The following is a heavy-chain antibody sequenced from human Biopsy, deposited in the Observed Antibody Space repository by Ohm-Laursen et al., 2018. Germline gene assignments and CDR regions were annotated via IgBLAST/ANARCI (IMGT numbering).Heavy chain of an antibody. J-gene: IGHJ2*01. CDR3: ASAGYNPDWNFDL. CDR2: IYFTGRT. D-gene: IGHD5-24*01. V-gene: IGHV4-59*12. CDR1: GGPIDSYY. Sequence: TLSLTCTVSGGPIDSYYWSLIRQPPGKALEWIGYIYFTGRTSYNPSLKSRVTMSVNTSKKQFSLRLSSVTVADTAVYYCASAGYNPDWNFDLWGRGTRVTVSS.